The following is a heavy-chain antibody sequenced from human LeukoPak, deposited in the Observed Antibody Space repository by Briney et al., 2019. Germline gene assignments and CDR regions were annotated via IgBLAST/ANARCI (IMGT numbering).Heavy chain of an antibody. CDR2: IKQDGSEM. J-gene: IGHJ4*02. D-gene: IGHD5-12*01. CDR1: GFTFSTHW. CDR3: AREAGYSGYALDY. V-gene: IGHV3-7*01. Sequence: GGSLRLSCAASGFTFSTHWMSWVRQVPGKRLEWVANIKQDGSEMYYVDSVKGRFTISRDNAKNSLYLQMNSLRAEDTAVYYCAREAGYSGYALDYWGQGTLVTVSS.